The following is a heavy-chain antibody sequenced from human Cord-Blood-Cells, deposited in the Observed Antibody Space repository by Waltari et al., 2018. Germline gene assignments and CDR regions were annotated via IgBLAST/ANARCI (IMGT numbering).Heavy chain of an antibody. Sequence: QVQLVQSGAEVKKPGASVTVSCKASGYTFTSYGISWVRQAPGQGLAWMGWISAYNGNTNYAQKLQGRVTMTTDTSTSTAYMELRSLRSDDTAVYYCARVSSREDIVVVPAAIMPFDYWGQGTLVTVSS. D-gene: IGHD2-2*02. CDR1: GYTFTSYG. CDR2: ISAYNGNT. J-gene: IGHJ4*02. CDR3: ARVSSREDIVVVPAAIMPFDY. V-gene: IGHV1-18*01.